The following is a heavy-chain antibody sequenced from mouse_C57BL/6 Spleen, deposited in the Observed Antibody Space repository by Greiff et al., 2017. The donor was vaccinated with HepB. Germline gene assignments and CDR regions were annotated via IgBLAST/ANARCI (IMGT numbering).Heavy chain of an antibody. V-gene: IGHV1-50*01. Sequence: QVQLQQPGAELVKPGASVKLSCKASGYTFTSYWMQWVKQRPGQGLEWIGEIDPSDSYTNYNQKFKGKATLTVDTSSSTAYMQLSSLTSEDSAVYYCARSVMAYWGQGTLVTVSA. D-gene: IGHD2-2*01. CDR1: GYTFTSYW. CDR3: ARSVMAY. J-gene: IGHJ3*01. CDR2: IDPSDSYT.